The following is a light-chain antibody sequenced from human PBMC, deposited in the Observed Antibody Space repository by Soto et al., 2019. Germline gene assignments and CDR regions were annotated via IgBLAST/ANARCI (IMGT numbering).Light chain of an antibody. Sequence: ESVLTQSPGTLSLSPGQRATLSCRASQSVSSNYLAWYQQIPGQAPRLLIYGASSRATGIPDRFSGSGSGTDFILTINRLEPEDFAVYYCQEFASNFGGGTKVDIK. J-gene: IGKJ4*01. CDR1: QSVSSNY. CDR2: GAS. V-gene: IGKV3-20*01. CDR3: QEFASN.